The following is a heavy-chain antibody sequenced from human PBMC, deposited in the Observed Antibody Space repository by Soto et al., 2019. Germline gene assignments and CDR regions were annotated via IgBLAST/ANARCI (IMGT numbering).Heavy chain of an antibody. V-gene: IGHV3-48*02. CDR3: AREGSYPGSYNWFDP. CDR2: ISSSSSTI. Sequence: GGSLRLSCAASGFTFSSYSMNWVRQAPGKGLEWVSYISSSSSTIYYADSVKGRFTISRDNAKNSLYLQMNSLRDEDTAVYYCAREGSYPGSYNWFDPWGQGTLVTVSS. J-gene: IGHJ5*02. D-gene: IGHD2-2*01. CDR1: GFTFSSYS.